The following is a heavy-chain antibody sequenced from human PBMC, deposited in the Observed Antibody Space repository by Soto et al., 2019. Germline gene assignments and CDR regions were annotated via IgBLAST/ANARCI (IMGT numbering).Heavy chain of an antibody. J-gene: IGHJ4*02. CDR3: ATDGTYYDSSGYNY. CDR2: FDPEDGET. CDR1: GYTLTELS. Sequence: ASVKVSCKVSGYTLTELSMHWARQSPGKGLEWMGGFDPEDGETIYAQKFQGRVTMTEDTSTDTAYTELSSLRSEDTAVYYCATDGTYYDSSGYNYWGQGTLVTVSS. V-gene: IGHV1-24*01. D-gene: IGHD3-22*01.